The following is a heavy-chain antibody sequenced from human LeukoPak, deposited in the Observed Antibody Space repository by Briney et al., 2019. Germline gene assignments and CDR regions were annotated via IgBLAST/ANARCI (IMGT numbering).Heavy chain of an antibody. CDR1: GFTFSSYA. J-gene: IGHJ4*02. V-gene: IGHV3-23*01. D-gene: IGHD5-12*01. CDR3: ARDGLNGYEDDY. CDR2: ISGRGGST. Sequence: GGSLRLSCAASGFTFSSYAMSWVRQAPGKGLEWGSTISGRGGSTYYADAVKRRFTISRDNSKNTLYLHMNSLRAEDTAVYYCARDGLNGYEDDYWGQGTLVTVSS.